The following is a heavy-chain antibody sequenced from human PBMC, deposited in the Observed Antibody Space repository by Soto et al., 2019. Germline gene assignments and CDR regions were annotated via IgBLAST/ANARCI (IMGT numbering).Heavy chain of an antibody. Sequence: GGSLRLSCAASGFTFSSYWMSWVRQAPGKGLEWVANIRQDGSEINYVDSVKGRFTISRDNTKNSLYLQMNSLRAEDTAIYYCAREVVVSRGASYFGYWGPGTLVTVS. J-gene: IGHJ4*02. V-gene: IGHV3-7*04. CDR2: IRQDGSEI. D-gene: IGHD2-2*01. CDR1: GFTFSSYW. CDR3: AREVVVSRGASYFGY.